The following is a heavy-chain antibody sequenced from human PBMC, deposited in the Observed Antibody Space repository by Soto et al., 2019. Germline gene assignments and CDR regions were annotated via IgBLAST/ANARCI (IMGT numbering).Heavy chain of an antibody. CDR3: AREPGAHFDY. J-gene: IGHJ4*02. D-gene: IGHD1-1*01. V-gene: IGHV3-21*01. CDR1: GFTFISYS. CDR2: ISSRSSAI. Sequence: EVQLVESGGGLVKPGGSLRLSCAASGFTFISYSMNWFRQAPVNGLECVASISSRSSAIYYADSVKGRFTISRDNAKHSLYLQMNSLRAEDTDVYYYAREPGAHFDYWGERPLVTVSS.